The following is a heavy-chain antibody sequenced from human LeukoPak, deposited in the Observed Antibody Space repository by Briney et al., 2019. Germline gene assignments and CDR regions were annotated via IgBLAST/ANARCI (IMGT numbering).Heavy chain of an antibody. D-gene: IGHD6-13*01. J-gene: IGHJ5*02. CDR1: GYSFTSYW. Sequence: GESLKISCKGSGYSFTSYWIGWVRQMPGKGLEWMGIIYPGDSDTRYGPSFQGQVTISADKSISTAYLQWSSLKASDTAMYYCARLVGAAAVSNWFDPWGQGTLVTVSS. CDR3: ARLVGAAAVSNWFDP. V-gene: IGHV5-51*01. CDR2: IYPGDSDT.